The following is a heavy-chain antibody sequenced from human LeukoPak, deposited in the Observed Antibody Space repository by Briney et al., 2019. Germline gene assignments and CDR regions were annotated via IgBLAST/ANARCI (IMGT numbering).Heavy chain of an antibody. CDR2: ISGDGGST. D-gene: IGHD3-10*01. Sequence: PGGSLRLSCAASGFTFDDYAMHWFRQAPGKGLEWVSLISGDGGSTYYADSVKGRFTISRDNSKNSLYLQMNSLRTEDTALYYCAKVYGFGELLGNFDYWGQGTLVTVSS. V-gene: IGHV3-43*02. CDR3: AKVYGFGELLGNFDY. CDR1: GFTFDDYA. J-gene: IGHJ4*02.